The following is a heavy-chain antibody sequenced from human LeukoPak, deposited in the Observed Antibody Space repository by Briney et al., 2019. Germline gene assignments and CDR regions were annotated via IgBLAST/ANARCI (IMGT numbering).Heavy chain of an antibody. J-gene: IGHJ4*02. D-gene: IGHD3-10*01. CDR2: IYYSGST. Sequence: PSETLSLTCTVSGGSISSSSYYWGWIRQPPGKGLEWIGSIYYSGSTYYNPSLKSRVTISVDTSKNQFSLKLSSVTAADTAVYYCASLWFGELSYSFDYWGQGTLVTVSS. CDR3: ASLWFGELSYSFDY. V-gene: IGHV4-39*01. CDR1: GGSISSSSYY.